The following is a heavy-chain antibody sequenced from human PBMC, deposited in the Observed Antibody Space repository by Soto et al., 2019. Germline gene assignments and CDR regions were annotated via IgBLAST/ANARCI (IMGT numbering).Heavy chain of an antibody. J-gene: IGHJ5*02. D-gene: IGHD3-16*01. CDR1: GDSVSSNSAA. Sequence: PSQTLSLTCAISGDSVSSNSAAWNWIRQSPSGGLEWLGRTYYRSKWCNDYAVSVKSRITINPDTSKNQFSLQLNSVTPEDTAVYYCARGLRWILNWFDPWGQGTLVTVSS. CDR2: TYYRSKWCN. V-gene: IGHV6-1*01. CDR3: ARGLRWILNWFDP.